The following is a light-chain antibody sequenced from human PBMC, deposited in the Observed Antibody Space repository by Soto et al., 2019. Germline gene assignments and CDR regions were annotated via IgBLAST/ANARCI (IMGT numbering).Light chain of an antibody. V-gene: IGKV3-20*01. CDR1: QTISSDY. J-gene: IGKJ1*01. CDR3: PQYAGWT. Sequence: EIVLTQSPGTLSVSPGERATLSCRASQTISSDYLAWYQQKPGQAPSLLIYGTSSRATGIPDRFSGSGSGTHFTLTISRLELEDAAIYCCPQYAGWTLRQGTKVEIK. CDR2: GTS.